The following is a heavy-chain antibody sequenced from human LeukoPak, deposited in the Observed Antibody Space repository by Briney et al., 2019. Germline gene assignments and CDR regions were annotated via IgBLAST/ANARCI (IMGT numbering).Heavy chain of an antibody. CDR1: GGSISSGDYY. D-gene: IGHD6-13*01. V-gene: IGHV4-30-4*01. CDR3: ARDSAAAGIVDY. Sequence: SETLSLTCTVSGGSISSGDYYWSWIRQPPGKGREWIGYIYYSGSTYYNPSLKSRVTISVDTSKNQFSLKLSSVTAADTAVYYCARDSAAAGIVDYWGQGTLVTVSS. J-gene: IGHJ4*02. CDR2: IYYSGST.